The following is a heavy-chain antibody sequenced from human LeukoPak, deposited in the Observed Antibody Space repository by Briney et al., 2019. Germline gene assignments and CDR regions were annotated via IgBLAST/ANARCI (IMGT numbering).Heavy chain of an antibody. Sequence: ASVQVSCKASGYTFTSYAINWVRQAPGQGLEWMGWINTDTGNSTFAQDFTGRFVFSLETSVSTAYLQINNLKAEDTAVYYCARARIIALRGITNMGFDPWGQGTLVTVS. D-gene: IGHD3-10*01. V-gene: IGHV7-4-1*02. CDR3: ARARIIALRGITNMGFDP. CDR2: INTDTGNS. J-gene: IGHJ5*02. CDR1: GYTFTSYA.